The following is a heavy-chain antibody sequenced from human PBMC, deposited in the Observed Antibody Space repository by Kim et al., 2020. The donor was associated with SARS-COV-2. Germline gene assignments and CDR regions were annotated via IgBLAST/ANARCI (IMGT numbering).Heavy chain of an antibody. J-gene: IGHJ5*02. V-gene: IGHV4-39*07. CDR2: IYYSGST. D-gene: IGHD6-13*01. CDR3: ARAGRQQLVRVNWFDP. Sequence: SETLSLTCTVSGGSISSSSYYWGWIRQPPGKGLEWIGSIYYSGSTYYNPSLKSRVTISVDTSKNQFSLKLSSVTAADTAVYYCARAGRQQLVRVNWFDPWGQGTLVTVSS. CDR1: GGSISSSSYY.